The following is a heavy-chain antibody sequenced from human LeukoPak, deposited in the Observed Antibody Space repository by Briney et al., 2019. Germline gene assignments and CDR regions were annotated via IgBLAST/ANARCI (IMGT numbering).Heavy chain of an antibody. CDR1: GFVFSNYA. D-gene: IGHD4-17*01. Sequence: PGGSLRLSCAASGFVFSNYAMSWVRQAPGRGLEWVSTISGRADSTYSADSVRGRFTIHRDSYKNALSLQMDSLRAEDTAVYYCARSLLIRESYGDKIVKFDYWGQGTLVTVSS. V-gene: IGHV3-23*01. CDR3: ARSLLIRESYGDKIVKFDY. CDR2: ISGRADST. J-gene: IGHJ4*02.